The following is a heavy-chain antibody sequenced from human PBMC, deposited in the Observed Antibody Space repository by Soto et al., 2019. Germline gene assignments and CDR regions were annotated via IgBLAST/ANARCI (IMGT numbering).Heavy chain of an antibody. CDR2: IIPILGIA. J-gene: IGHJ1*01. CDR1: GGTFSSYT. Sequence: SVKVSCKASGGTFSSYTMSGVRQAHGQGLEWMGRIIPILGIANYAQKFQGRVTITADKSTSTAYMELSSLRSEDTAVYYCARGGSGYYPEYFQLWGQGTLVTVSS. V-gene: IGHV1-69*02. D-gene: IGHD3-22*01. CDR3: ARGGSGYYPEYFQL.